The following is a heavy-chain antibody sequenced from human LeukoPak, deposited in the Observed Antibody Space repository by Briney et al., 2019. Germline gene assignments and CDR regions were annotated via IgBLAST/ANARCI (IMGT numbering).Heavy chain of an antibody. CDR2: IWYDGSNK. Sequence: GRSLRLSFAASGFTFSSYGMHWVRRATGKGLEWVAVIWYDGSNKYYADSVKGRFTISRDNSKNTLYLQMNSLRAEDTAVYYCATDLSFAYYDSTGPLFQHWGQGTLVTVSS. CDR3: ATDLSFAYYDSTGPLFQH. CDR1: GFTFSSYG. J-gene: IGHJ1*01. D-gene: IGHD3-22*01. V-gene: IGHV3-33*01.